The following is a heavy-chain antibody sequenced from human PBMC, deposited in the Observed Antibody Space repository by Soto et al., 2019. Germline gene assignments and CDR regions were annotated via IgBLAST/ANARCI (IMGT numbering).Heavy chain of an antibody. CDR3: ARDSVPDTAMVMGGPGSWSDL. CDR1: DYTFTSYG. Sequence: RPSVKVSCKASDYTFTSYGISWLRQVPGQGLEWMGWISAYNGNTNYAQKLQGRVTMTTDTSTSTAYMELRSLRSDGTAVYYCARDSVPDTAMVMGGPGSWSDLWGKGTLVTVFS. D-gene: IGHD5-18*01. J-gene: IGHJ5*02. CDR2: ISAYNGNT. V-gene: IGHV1-18*01.